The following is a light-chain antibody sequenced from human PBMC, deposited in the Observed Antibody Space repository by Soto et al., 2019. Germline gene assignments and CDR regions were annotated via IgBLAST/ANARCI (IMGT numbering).Light chain of an antibody. Sequence: QSVLTQPPSVSGAPGQRVAISCTGSSSDIGAGYDVHWYQQFPGTAPKLLIYGNSNRPSGIPDRFSGSKSGTSASLAITGLQAEDEADYYCSSFAVSPVVFGGGTKLTVL. CDR2: GNS. CDR1: SSDIGAGYD. CDR3: SSFAVSPVV. J-gene: IGLJ2*01. V-gene: IGLV1-40*01.